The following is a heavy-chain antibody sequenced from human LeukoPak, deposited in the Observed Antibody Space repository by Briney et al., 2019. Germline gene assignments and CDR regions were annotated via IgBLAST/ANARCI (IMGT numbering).Heavy chain of an antibody. J-gene: IGHJ5*02. CDR2: INHSGST. CDR3: ARFETDWFDP. D-gene: IGHD3-10*01. CDR1: GFTFSNAW. Sequence: GSLRLSCAASGFTFSNAWMSWVRQAPGKGLEWIGEINHSGSTNYNPSLKSRVTISVDTSKNQFSLNLGSVTAADTAVYYCARFETDWFDPWGQGTLVTVSS. V-gene: IGHV4-34*01.